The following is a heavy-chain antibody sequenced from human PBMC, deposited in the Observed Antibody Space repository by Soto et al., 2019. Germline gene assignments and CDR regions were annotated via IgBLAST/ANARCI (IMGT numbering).Heavy chain of an antibody. D-gene: IGHD3-3*01. Sequence: EVQLLESGGGLAQPGGSLRLSCAATGFTFSSYAMSWVRQTPGKGLEWVSVISGSGDSTYYADSAKGRFTISRDNSKNTLYLQMNSLRVEDTAVYYCVNYDCWSGYNNWVDPWGQGTMVNVSA. CDR3: VNYDCWSGYNNWVDP. CDR2: ISGSGDST. CDR1: GFTFSSYA. J-gene: IGHJ5*02. V-gene: IGHV3-23*01.